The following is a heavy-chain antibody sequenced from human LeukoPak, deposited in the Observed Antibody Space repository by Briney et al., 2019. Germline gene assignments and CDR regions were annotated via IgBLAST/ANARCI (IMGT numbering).Heavy chain of an antibody. CDR2: ISGSGGGT. CDR1: GFTFSSYA. D-gene: IGHD6-19*01. CDR3: AKDRSSGWYDY. J-gene: IGHJ4*02. Sequence: GGSLRLSCVASGFTFSSYAMSWVRQAPGKGLEWVSGISGSGGGTYYADSVKGRFTISRDNSKNTLYLKMNSLRAEDTAVYYCAKDRSSGWYDYWGQGTLVIVSS. V-gene: IGHV3-23*01.